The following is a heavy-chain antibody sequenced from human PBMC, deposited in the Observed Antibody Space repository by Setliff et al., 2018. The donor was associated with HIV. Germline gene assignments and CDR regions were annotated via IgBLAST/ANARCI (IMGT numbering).Heavy chain of an antibody. CDR1: GGSISSHY. V-gene: IGHV4-59*11. J-gene: IGHJ4*02. D-gene: IGHD4-17*01. CDR3: ARDPFGDSTLDY. CDR2: IYYSGST. Sequence: SETLSLTCTVSGGSISSHYWSWIRQPPGKGLEWIGYIYYSGSTNYNPSLKSRATISVDKSKNQFSLKVTSVTAADTAVYYCARDPFGDSTLDYWGQGTLVTVSS.